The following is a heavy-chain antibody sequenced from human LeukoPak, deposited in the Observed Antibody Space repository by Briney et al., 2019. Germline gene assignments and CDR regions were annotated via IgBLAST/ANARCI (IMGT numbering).Heavy chain of an antibody. CDR2: IGTAGDT. D-gene: IGHD5-18*01. J-gene: IGHJ4*02. CDR1: GFTFSSYD. V-gene: IGHV3-13*01. CDR3: ARGSVDTAIPFDY. Sequence: GGSLRLSCAASGFTFSSYDMHWVRRATGKGLEWVSAIGTAGDTYYPGSVKGRFTISRENAKNSLYLQMNSLRAGDTAVYYCARGSVDTAIPFDYWGQGTLVTVSS.